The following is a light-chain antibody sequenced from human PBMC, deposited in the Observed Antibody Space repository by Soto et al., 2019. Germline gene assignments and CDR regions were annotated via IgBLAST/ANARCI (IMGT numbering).Light chain of an antibody. Sequence: DIQMTQSPSSLSASVGDRVTITCRASQSITTYLNWYRQKPGKAPKLLIYAASSLQSGVPSRFSGSGSETEFTLTISSLQPEDFATYYCQQANSFPYTFGQGTKVDIK. CDR3: QQANSFPYT. CDR1: QSITTY. CDR2: AAS. J-gene: IGKJ2*01. V-gene: IGKV1-39*01.